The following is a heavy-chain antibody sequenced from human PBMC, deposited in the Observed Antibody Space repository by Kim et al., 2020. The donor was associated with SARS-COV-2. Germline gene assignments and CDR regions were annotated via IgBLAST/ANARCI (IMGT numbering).Heavy chain of an antibody. CDR1: GGSFSGYY. D-gene: IGHD6-13*01. V-gene: IGHV4-34*01. J-gene: IGHJ2*01. Sequence: SQTLSLTCAVYGGSFSGYYWSWIRQPPGKGLEWSGEINHSGSTNYNPSLKSRVTISVDTSKNQFSLKLSSVTAADTAVYYCARGRYSSSWYGPHWYFDLWGRGTLVTVSS. CDR3: ARGRYSSSWYGPHWYFDL. CDR2: INHSGST.